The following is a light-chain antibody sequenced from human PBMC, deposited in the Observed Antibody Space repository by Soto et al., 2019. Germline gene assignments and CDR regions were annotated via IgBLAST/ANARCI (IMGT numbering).Light chain of an antibody. CDR1: QTISSW. CDR2: KAS. V-gene: IGKV1-5*03. J-gene: IGKJ1*01. CDR3: HHYNSYSEA. Sequence: DIQMTQSPSTLSGSVGDRVTITCRASQTISSWLAWYQQKPGKAPKLLIYKASTLKSGAPSRFSGRGSGTEFTLTITSLQPDDFATYYCHHYNSYSEAFGQGTKVDIK.